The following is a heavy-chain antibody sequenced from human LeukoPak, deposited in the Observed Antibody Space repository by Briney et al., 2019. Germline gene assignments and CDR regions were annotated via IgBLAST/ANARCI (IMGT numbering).Heavy chain of an antibody. D-gene: IGHD6-6*01. CDR1: GYTFTAYY. CDR3: ARVGAARFRTPIDY. V-gene: IGHV1-2*06. J-gene: IGHJ4*02. Sequence: ASVKVSCKASGYTFTAYYMYWVRQAPGQGLECMGRINPNSGGTNYAQKLQGRVTMTTDTSTSTAYMELRSLRSDDTAVYYCARVGAARFRTPIDYWGQGTLVTVSS. CDR2: INPNSGGT.